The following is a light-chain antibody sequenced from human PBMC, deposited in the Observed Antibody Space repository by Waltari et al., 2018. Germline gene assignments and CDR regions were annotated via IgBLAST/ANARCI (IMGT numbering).Light chain of an antibody. CDR2: RSD. CDR1: TSNVGSKL. V-gene: IGLV1-44*01. J-gene: IGLJ3*02. CDR3: AAWDDSLNGHWV. Sequence: QSVLTQPPSASGHPGPRGTICCYGGTSNVGSKLVHWSQQLQGKAPKPLIYRSDQRPSGVPDRFSGSKSGTSASLAISGLQSEDEADYYCAAWDDSLNGHWVFGGGTKVTVL.